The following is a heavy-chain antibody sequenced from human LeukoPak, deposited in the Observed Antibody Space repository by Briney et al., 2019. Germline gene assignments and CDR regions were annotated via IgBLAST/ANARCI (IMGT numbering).Heavy chain of an antibody. V-gene: IGHV1-2*02. CDR3: ARDIRLNL. CDR2: INPKSGAT. D-gene: IGHD2-21*01. J-gene: IGHJ4*02. Sequence: ASVKVSCKASGYIFTDYYIHWVRHAPGQGLEWMGWINPKSGATNFAQKFQGRVTMTRDTSISTAYVELSSLRADDTAVYYCARDIRLNLWGQGTLVTVSS. CDR1: GYIFTDYY.